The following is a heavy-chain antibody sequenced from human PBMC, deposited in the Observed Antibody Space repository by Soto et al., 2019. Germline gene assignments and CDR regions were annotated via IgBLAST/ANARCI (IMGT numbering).Heavy chain of an antibody. V-gene: IGHV1-2*04. CDR3: ASSRKYYYDSSGNDAFDI. D-gene: IGHD3-22*01. J-gene: IGHJ3*02. Sequence: ASVKVSCKAAGYTFTGYYMHWVRQAPGQGLDWMGWINPNSGGTNYAQKFQGWVTMTRDTSISTAYMELSRLRSDDTAVYYCASSRKYYYDSSGNDAFDIWGQGTMVTVSS. CDR1: GYTFTGYY. CDR2: INPNSGGT.